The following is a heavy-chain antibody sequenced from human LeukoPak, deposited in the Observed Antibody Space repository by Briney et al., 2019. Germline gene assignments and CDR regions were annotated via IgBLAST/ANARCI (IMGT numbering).Heavy chain of an antibody. Sequence: KPSQTLSLTCTVSGGSISSGSYYWSWIRQPAGKGLEWIGRIYTSGSTNYNPSLKSRVTISVDTSKNQFSLKLSSVTAADTAVYYCARTDDYGDQRTFDYWGQGTLVTVSS. CDR3: ARTDDYGDQRTFDY. J-gene: IGHJ4*02. CDR1: GGSISSGSYY. CDR2: IYTSGST. V-gene: IGHV4-61*02. D-gene: IGHD4-17*01.